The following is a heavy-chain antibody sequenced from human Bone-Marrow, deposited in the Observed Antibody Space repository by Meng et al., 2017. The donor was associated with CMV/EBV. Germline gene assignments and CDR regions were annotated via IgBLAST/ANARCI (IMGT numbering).Heavy chain of an antibody. V-gene: IGHV1-69*02. CDR1: GGTFSRNS. CDR2: IIPILGIA. D-gene: IGHD3-3*01. Sequence: SVKVSCKASGGTFSRNSVSWVRQAPGQGLECMGRIIPILGIANSAQKFQGRVTMTRDTSISTAYMELSRLRSDDTAVYYCARGTQITIFGVVTRYGMDVWGQGPTVTVYS. J-gene: IGHJ6*02. CDR3: ARGTQITIFGVVTRYGMDV.